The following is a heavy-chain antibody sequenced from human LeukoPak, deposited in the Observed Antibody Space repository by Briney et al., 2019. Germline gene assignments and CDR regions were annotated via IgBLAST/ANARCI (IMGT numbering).Heavy chain of an antibody. V-gene: IGHV3-21*06. J-gene: IGHJ3*02. CDR1: GFTFSYYN. CDR2: ISSSSSHI. CDR3: VRAWGGGSYSDAFDI. D-gene: IGHD1-26*01. Sequence: GGSLRLSCAASGFTFSYYNMNWVRQAPGKWLEWVSSISSSSSHIYYADSVKGRFTISRDNAKNSLYLQMSSLRVEDTAVFYCVRAWGGGSYSDAFDIWGQGTMVTVSS.